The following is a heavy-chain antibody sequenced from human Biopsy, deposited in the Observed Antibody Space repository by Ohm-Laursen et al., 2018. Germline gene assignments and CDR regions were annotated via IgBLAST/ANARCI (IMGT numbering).Heavy chain of an antibody. J-gene: IGHJ4*02. Sequence: GSSVKVSCKVSGYTLTELSMHWVRQTGGKGLEWMGGFDREERKTVYAEKFQGRVTMTEDTSTDTVYVEVTSLRSDDTAVYYCATGPYYDTRFYYNVRPFDFWGQGTLVTVSS. CDR3: ATGPYYDTRFYYNVRPFDF. CDR2: FDREERKT. CDR1: GYTLTELS. D-gene: IGHD3-10*01. V-gene: IGHV1-24*01.